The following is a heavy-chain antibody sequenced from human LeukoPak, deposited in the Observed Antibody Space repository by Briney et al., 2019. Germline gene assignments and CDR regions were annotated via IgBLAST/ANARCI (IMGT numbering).Heavy chain of an antibody. CDR1: GFTFSSYG. CDR3: AKDGSSGWYRFAN. V-gene: IGHV3-33*05. CDR2: ISYDGSNK. J-gene: IGHJ4*02. D-gene: IGHD6-19*01. Sequence: GGSLRLSCAASGFTFSSYGMHWVRQAPGKGLEWVAVISYDGSNKYYADSVKGRFTISRDNSKNTLYLQMNSLRAEDTAVYYCAKDGSSGWYRFANWGQGTLVTVSS.